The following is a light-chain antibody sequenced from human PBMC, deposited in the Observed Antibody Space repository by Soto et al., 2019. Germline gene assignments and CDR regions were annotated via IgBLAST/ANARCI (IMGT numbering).Light chain of an antibody. CDR2: DVN. J-gene: IGLJ2*01. V-gene: IGLV2-14*03. Sequence: QSVLTQPASVSWSPGQSITISCTGTSSEIGAYNFVSWYQQHPGKAPKLMLYDVNIRPSGVSNRFSGSKSGNTASLTISGLQAEDEADYYCTSWTTSTTMIFGGGTKVTVL. CDR3: TSWTTSTTMI. CDR1: SSEIGAYNF.